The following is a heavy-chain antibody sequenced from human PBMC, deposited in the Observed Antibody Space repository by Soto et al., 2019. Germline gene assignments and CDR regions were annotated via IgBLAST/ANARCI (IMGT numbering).Heavy chain of an antibody. CDR2: IIPILGIA. Sequence: QVQLVQSGAEVKKPGSSVKVSSKASGGTFSSYTITWVRQAPGQGLEWMGRIIPILGIANYAQKFQGRVTITADKPTSTAYMELSSLRSEDTAVYYCANPPRYWGQGILVTVSS. V-gene: IGHV1-69*02. CDR1: GGTFSSYT. J-gene: IGHJ4*02. CDR3: ANPPRY.